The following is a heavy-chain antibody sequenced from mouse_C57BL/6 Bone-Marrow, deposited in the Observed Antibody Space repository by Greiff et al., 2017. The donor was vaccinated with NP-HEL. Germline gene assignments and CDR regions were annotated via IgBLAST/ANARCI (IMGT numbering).Heavy chain of an antibody. J-gene: IGHJ2*01. V-gene: IGHV5-4*01. Sequence: EVQRVESGGGLVKPGGSLKLSCAASGFTFSSYAMSWVRQTPEKRLEWVATISDGGSYTYYPDNVKGRFTISRDNAKNNLYLQMSHLKSEDTAMYYCASLYYYGRGDYWGQGTTLTVSS. CDR3: ASLYYYGRGDY. CDR1: GFTFSSYA. D-gene: IGHD1-1*01. CDR2: ISDGGSYT.